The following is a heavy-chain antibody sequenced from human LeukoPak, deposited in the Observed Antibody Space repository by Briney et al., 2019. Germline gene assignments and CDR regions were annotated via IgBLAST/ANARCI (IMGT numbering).Heavy chain of an antibody. CDR2: INPNSGGT. Sequence: ASVKVSCKASGYTFTGYYMHWVRQAPGQGLEWMGWINPNSGGTNYAQKFRGRVTMTRDTSISTAYMELSRLRSDDTAVYYCARVPRPGWPLTYYYYGMDVWGQGTTVTVSS. V-gene: IGHV1-2*02. CDR3: ARVPRPGWPLTYYYYGMDV. J-gene: IGHJ6*02. CDR1: GYTFTGYY. D-gene: IGHD2-15*01.